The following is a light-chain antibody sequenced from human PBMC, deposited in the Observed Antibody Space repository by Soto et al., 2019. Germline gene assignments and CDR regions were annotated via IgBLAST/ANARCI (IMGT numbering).Light chain of an antibody. CDR3: QQSYSKPRT. V-gene: IGKV1-39*01. J-gene: IGKJ1*01. CDR2: AAS. CDR1: QSISNY. Sequence: RIKHAASSSSASVGYKVTITCRASQSISNYLNWYQQRPGKAPKLLIYAASSLQSGVPSRFSGSGSGTDFTLTISRLQPEDFATYYCQQSYSKPRTFGQGTKV.